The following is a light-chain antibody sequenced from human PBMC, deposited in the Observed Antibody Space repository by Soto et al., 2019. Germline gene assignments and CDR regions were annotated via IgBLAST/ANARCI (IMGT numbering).Light chain of an antibody. V-gene: IGLV2-14*01. CDR1: SIDVGGYNY. J-gene: IGLJ2*01. CDR2: DVS. Sequence: QSALTKPASVSGSPGQSITISCTGTSIDVGGYNYFSWYQQHPGKAPKLMIYDVSNRPSGVSKRFSGSKTGNTASLTSSGPQAEDEADYYCSSYTSSSVVVFGGGTKLTVL. CDR3: SSYTSSSVVV.